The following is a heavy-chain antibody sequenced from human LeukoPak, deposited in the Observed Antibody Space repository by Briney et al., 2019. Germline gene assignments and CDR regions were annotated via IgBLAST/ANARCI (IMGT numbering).Heavy chain of an antibody. J-gene: IGHJ6*03. CDR2: ISAYNGNT. CDR3: ARFVVGATYYYYMDV. CDR1: GYTFTSYG. V-gene: IGHV1-18*01. D-gene: IGHD1-26*01. Sequence: GSVKVSCKASGYTFTSYGISWVRQAPGQGLEWMGWISAYNGNTNYAQKLQGRVTMTTDTSTSTAYMELRSLRSDDTAVYYCARFVVGATYYYYMDVWGKGTTVTVSS.